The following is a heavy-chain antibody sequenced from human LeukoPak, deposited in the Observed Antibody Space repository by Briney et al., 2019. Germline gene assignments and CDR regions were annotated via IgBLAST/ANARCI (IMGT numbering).Heavy chain of an antibody. CDR2: INHSGST. Sequence: SETLSLTYAVYGGSFSGYYWSWIRQPPGKGLEWIGEINHSGSTNYNPSLKSRVTISVDTSKNQFSLKLSSVTAADTAVYYCARGRPRGTYSSSWYPLYFDYWGQGTLVTVSS. D-gene: IGHD6-13*01. V-gene: IGHV4-34*01. CDR3: ARGRPRGTYSSSWYPLYFDY. CDR1: GGSFSGYY. J-gene: IGHJ4*02.